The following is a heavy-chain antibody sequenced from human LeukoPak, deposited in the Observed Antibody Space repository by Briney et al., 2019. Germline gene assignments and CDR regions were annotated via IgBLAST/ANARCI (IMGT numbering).Heavy chain of an antibody. CDR1: GFTFSSYS. J-gene: IGHJ4*02. CDR2: ISSSSSYI. D-gene: IGHD1-26*01. CDR3: ARDPARRGGSYGVYFDY. V-gene: IGHV3-21*01. Sequence: PGGSLRLSCAASGFTFSSYSMNWVRQAPGKGLEWVSSISSSSSYIYYADSVKGRFTISRDNAKNSLYLQMNSLRAEDTAVYYCARDPARRGGSYGVYFDYWGQGTLVTVSS.